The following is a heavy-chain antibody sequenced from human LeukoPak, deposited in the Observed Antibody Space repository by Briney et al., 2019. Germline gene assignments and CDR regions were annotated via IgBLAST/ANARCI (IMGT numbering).Heavy chain of an antibody. Sequence: SETLSLTCTVSGGSISSYYWSWIRQPPGKGLEWIGYIYYSGSTNYNPSLKSRVTISVDTSKNQFSLKLSSVTAADTAVYYCARLQDYYDSSGYIGIPYYYYYYGMDVWGQGTTVTVSS. CDR1: GGSISSYY. V-gene: IGHV4-59*08. D-gene: IGHD3-22*01. CDR3: ARLQDYYDSSGYIGIPYYYYYYGMDV. J-gene: IGHJ6*02. CDR2: IYYSGST.